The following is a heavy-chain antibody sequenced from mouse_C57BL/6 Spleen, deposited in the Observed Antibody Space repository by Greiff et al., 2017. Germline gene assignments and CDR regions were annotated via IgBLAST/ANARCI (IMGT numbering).Heavy chain of an antibody. CDR3: ARWFTGTWAMDY. D-gene: IGHD4-1*01. V-gene: IGHV5-15*04. CDR2: ISNLAYSI. CDR1: GFTFSDYG. Sequence: EVKLVESGGGLVQPGGSLKLSCAASGFTFSDYGMAWVRPAPRKGPEWVAFISNLAYSIYYADTVTGRFTISRENAKNTLYLEMSSLRSEDTAMYYCARWFTGTWAMDYWGQGTSVTVSS. J-gene: IGHJ4*01.